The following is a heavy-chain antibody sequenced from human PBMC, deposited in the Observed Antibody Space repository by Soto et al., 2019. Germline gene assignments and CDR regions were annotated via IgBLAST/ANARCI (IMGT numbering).Heavy chain of an antibody. CDR1: GFTFSSYW. J-gene: IGHJ3*02. Sequence: GGSLRLSCAASGFTFSSYWMHWVRQAPGKGLGWVSRINSDGSSTSYADSVKGRFTISRDNAKNTLYLQMNSLRAEDTAVYYCARAPRRLRWDAFDIWGQGTMVTVSS. D-gene: IGHD4-17*01. CDR2: INSDGSST. V-gene: IGHV3-74*01. CDR3: ARAPRRLRWDAFDI.